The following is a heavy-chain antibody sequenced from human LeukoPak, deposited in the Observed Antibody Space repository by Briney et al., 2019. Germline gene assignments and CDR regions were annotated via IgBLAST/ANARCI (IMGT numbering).Heavy chain of an antibody. V-gene: IGHV3-23*01. CDR1: GFTFSSYG. CDR3: ARWMSGSNWGFDH. D-gene: IGHD5-24*01. CDR2: ISGSGGST. Sequence: GGTLRLSCAASGFTFSSYGMSWVRQAPGKGLEWVSAISGSGGSTYYADSMKGRFTISRDNSKNTLYLQMNSLRADDTALYYCARWMSGSNWGFDHWGQGTLVTVSS. J-gene: IGHJ4*02.